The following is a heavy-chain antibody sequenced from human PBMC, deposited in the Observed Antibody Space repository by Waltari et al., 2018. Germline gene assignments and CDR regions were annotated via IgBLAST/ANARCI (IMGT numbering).Heavy chain of an antibody. CDR2: ISSSSINI. J-gene: IGHJ4*02. CDR3: ARELEWNYDFPSEFDS. D-gene: IGHD3-3*01. V-gene: IGHV3-48*04. CDR1: GFTFSSSN. Sequence: EVQLVESGGGLVQPGGSLRPSCEASGFTFSSSNLNWVRQAPGKGLEWLSYISSSSINIYYADSVKGRFTISRDNARNSLSLQMSSLRAEDTAVYYCARELEWNYDFPSEFDSWGQGTLVTVSS.